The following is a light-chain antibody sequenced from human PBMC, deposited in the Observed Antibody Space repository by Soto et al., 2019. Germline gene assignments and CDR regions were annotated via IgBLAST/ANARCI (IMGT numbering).Light chain of an antibody. CDR2: EDN. CDR3: QSYDSSNVV. V-gene: IGLV6-57*03. Sequence: NFMLTQPHSVSESPGKTVTISCTRSSGRIASNYVQWYQQRPGSAPNTVIYEDNQRPSGVPDRFSGSIDSSSNSASLTISGLKTEDEADYYCQSYDSSNVVFGGGTKLTVL. CDR1: SGRIASNY. J-gene: IGLJ2*01.